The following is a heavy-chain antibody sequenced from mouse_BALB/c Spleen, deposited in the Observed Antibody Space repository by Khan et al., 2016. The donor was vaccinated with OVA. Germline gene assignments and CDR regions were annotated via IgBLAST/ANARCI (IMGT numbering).Heavy chain of an antibody. J-gene: IGHJ4*01. CDR3: AKCVWSYYFSLDY. V-gene: IGHV2-6-5*01. CDR2: IWGGGNT. Sequence: QVQLKQSGPGLVAPSQSLSITCTVSGFSLNDYGVSRIRQPPGKGLEWLGVIWGGGNTYYNSALKSRLSIGKDNSKSQVFLKMSSLQTDDTAMYYCAKCVWSYYFSLDYWGQGTSVTVSS. CDR1: GFSLNDYG.